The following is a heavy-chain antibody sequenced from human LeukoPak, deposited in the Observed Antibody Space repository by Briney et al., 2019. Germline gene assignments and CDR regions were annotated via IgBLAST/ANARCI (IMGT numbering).Heavy chain of an antibody. D-gene: IGHD1-26*01. CDR1: GFTFSSYW. CDR2: IKQDGSEK. CDR3: ASLLSGSNQINDY. J-gene: IGHJ4*02. V-gene: IGHV3-7*01. Sequence: GGSLRLSCAASGFTFSSYWMSWVRQAPRKGLEWVANIKQDGSEKYYVDSVKGRFTISRDNAKNSLYLQMNSLRAEDTAVYYCASLLSGSNQINDYWGQGTLVTVSS.